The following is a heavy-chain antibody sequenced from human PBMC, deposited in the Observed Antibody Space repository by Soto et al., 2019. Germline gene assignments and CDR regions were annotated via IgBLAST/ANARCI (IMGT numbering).Heavy chain of an antibody. CDR3: ASRVVVPAAQKYNIWFDP. CDR1: GGSFSGYY. D-gene: IGHD2-2*01. V-gene: IGHV4-34*01. Sequence: QVQLQQWGAGLLKPSETLSLTCAVYGGSFSGYYWSWIRQPPGKGLEWIGEINHSGSTNYNPSLKSRVTISVDTSKNQFSLKLSSVTAADTAVYYCASRVVVPAAQKYNIWFDPWGQGTLVTVSS. J-gene: IGHJ5*02. CDR2: INHSGST.